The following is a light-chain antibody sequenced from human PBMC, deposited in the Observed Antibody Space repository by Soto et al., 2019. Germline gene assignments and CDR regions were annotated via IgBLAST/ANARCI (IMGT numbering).Light chain of an antibody. Sequence: DIQLTQSPSFLSASLGDRVTITCRASQVISSYLAWYQQKPGKAPKLLIYAASTLQSGVPSRFSGSGSGTEFTLTISSLQPEDFATYYCQQLNSYPLTFGGGTKVDIK. CDR3: QQLNSYPLT. CDR1: QVISSY. V-gene: IGKV1-9*01. CDR2: AAS. J-gene: IGKJ4*01.